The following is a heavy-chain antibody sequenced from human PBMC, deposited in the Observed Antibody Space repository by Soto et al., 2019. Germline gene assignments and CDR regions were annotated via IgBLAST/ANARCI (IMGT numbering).Heavy chain of an antibody. D-gene: IGHD5-12*01. CDR2: ISSSSGSI. J-gene: IGHJ4*02. CDR3: ARVRGYGYHYGYSDY. V-gene: IGHV3-48*01. Sequence: GGSLRLSCAASGFILNNYNMNWVRQAPGKGLEWVAYISSSSGSIDYADSVKGRFTISRDDARNSLSLQMNSLRAEDTAVYYCARVRGYGYHYGYSDYWGQGTLVTVSS. CDR1: GFILNNYN.